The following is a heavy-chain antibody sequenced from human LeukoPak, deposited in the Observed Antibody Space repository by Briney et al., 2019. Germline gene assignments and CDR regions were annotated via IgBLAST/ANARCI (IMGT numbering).Heavy chain of an antibody. CDR2: ISAYNGNT. Sequence: GASVKVSCKASGGTFSSYGISWVRQAPGQGLEWMGWISAYNGNTNYAQKLQGRVTMTTDTSTSTAYMELRSLRSDDTAVYYCARDVSSSSWYYFDYWGQGTLVTVSS. J-gene: IGHJ4*02. D-gene: IGHD6-13*01. CDR3: ARDVSSSSWYYFDY. CDR1: GGTFSSYG. V-gene: IGHV1-18*01.